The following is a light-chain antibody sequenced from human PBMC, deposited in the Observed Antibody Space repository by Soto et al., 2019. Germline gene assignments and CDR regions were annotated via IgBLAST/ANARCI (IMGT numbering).Light chain of an antibody. CDR3: QQYDSWPRT. CDR1: ESVAGH. CDR2: GAS. J-gene: IGKJ1*01. Sequence: EIRMTQTAANRSVYAEERDTLSCRASESVAGHLAWYQQKPGQAPRLLIHGASIRATGIPVRFSGSGSGTEFTLTISSRQSEDFAVYYCQQYDSWPRTFGHGTKVDIK. V-gene: IGKV3-15*01.